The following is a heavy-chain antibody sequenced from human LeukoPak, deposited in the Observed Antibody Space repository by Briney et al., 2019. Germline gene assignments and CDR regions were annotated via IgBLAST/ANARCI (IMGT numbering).Heavy chain of an antibody. CDR3: ARDQAAAAGSTFDY. D-gene: IGHD6-13*01. Sequence: GGSLRLSCAASGFTFNSYAMHWVRQAPGKGLEWVAVISHDGSNKYYADSVKGRFTISRDISKNTLYLQMNSLRAEDTAVYYCARDQAAAAGSTFDYWGQGTPVTVSS. J-gene: IGHJ4*02. CDR1: GFTFNSYA. V-gene: IGHV3-30-3*01. CDR2: ISHDGSNK.